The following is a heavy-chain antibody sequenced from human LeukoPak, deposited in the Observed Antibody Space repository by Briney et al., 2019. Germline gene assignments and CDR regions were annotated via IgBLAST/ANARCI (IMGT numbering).Heavy chain of an antibody. V-gene: IGHV5-51*01. CDR2: IYPGDSDT. Sequence: GESLKIFCKGSGYSFTSYWIGWVRQMPGKGLEWRGIIYPGDSDTRYSPSFQGQVTISADKSISTAYLQWSSLKASDTAMYYCARQKYSSATNAFDIWGQGTMVTVSS. CDR3: ARQKYSSATNAFDI. J-gene: IGHJ3*02. CDR1: GYSFTSYW. D-gene: IGHD6-19*01.